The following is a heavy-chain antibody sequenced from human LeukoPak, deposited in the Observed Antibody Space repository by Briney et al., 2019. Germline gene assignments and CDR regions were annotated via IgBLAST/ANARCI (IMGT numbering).Heavy chain of an antibody. V-gene: IGHV1-2*02. CDR2: INPNSGGT. CDR3: ARASLRAFDI. J-gene: IGHJ3*02. Sequence: ASVRVSCKASGYTFTGYYMNWVRQAPGQGLEWMGWINPNSGGTNYAQNFQGRVTMTRDTSISTAYMELSRLRSEDTAVYYCARASLRAFDIWGQGTMVTVSS. CDR1: GYTFTGYY.